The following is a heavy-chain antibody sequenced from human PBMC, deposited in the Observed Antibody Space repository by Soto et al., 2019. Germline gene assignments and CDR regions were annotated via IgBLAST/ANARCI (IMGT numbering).Heavy chain of an antibody. CDR2: INTDGTST. CDR3: VSDDLGSGNW. V-gene: IGHV3-74*01. Sequence: EVQLVESGGGLVQPGGSLRLSCAVSGLTFSGNWMQWVRQAPGKGLVWLSRINTDGTSTSYAVSVKGRFSISRDNAKNTLYLQMNSLGAEDTAVYFCVSDDLGSGNWWGQGTLVTVSS. D-gene: IGHD3-10*01. CDR1: GLTFSGNW. J-gene: IGHJ4*02.